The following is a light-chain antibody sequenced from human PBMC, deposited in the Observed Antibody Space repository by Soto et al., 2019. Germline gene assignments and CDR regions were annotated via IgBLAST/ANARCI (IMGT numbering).Light chain of an antibody. CDR1: NSNIGADYG. Sequence: QSVLTQPPSVSGAPGQRVTISCTGTNSNIGADYGVQWYQQFPGTAPKLLIYADNIRPSGVPDRFSGSKSATSASLAITGLQPDDEADYYCQSYDRSSVGLVFGAGTKVTVL. V-gene: IGLV1-40*01. J-gene: IGLJ3*02. CDR2: ADN. CDR3: QSYDRSSVGLV.